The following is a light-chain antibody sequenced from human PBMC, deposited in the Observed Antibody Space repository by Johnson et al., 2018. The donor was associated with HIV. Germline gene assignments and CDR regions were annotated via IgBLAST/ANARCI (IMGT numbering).Light chain of an antibody. V-gene: IGLV1-51*01. CDR2: DNN. CDR3: ATWDRSLTAGGV. CDR1: SSNIGNNY. Sequence: QSVLTQPPSVSAAPGQKVTISCSGSSSNIGNNYVSWYQQLPGTAPKLLIYDNNKRPSGIPDRFSGSKSGTSATLGITGLHPWDEANYYCATWDRSLTAGGVFGTGTKVTVL. J-gene: IGLJ1*01.